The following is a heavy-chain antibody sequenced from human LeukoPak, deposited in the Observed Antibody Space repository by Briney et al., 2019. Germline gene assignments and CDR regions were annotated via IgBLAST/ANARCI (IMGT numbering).Heavy chain of an antibody. CDR3: ARHGKYFTGSHHFDS. V-gene: IGHV5-51*01. D-gene: IGHD3-9*01. CDR1: GYSFTSQW. J-gene: IGHJ4*02. CDR2: IYPDESDN. Sequence: GESLKISCKASGYSFTSQWIGWVRQMPGKGLEWMGIIYPDESDNRYSPSFQGPVTISADKSISTAYLQWSSLKASDSAMYYCARHGKYFTGSHHFDSWGQGTLLTVSS.